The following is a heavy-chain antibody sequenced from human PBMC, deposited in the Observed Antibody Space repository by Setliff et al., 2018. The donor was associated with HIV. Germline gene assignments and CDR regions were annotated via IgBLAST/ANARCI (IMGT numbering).Heavy chain of an antibody. CDR3: ASVDWTCSDGTCFPITFDY. CDR1: GFTFSTFS. Sequence: GGSLRLSCAASGFTFSTFSMSWVRQAPGKGLEWVSSITSRSADIYYADSVRGRFTISRDNARNSLVLQMNSLRADDTAVYYCASVDWTCSDGTCFPITFDYWGQGTLVTVSS. D-gene: IGHD2-15*01. V-gene: IGHV3-21*01. J-gene: IGHJ4*02. CDR2: ITSRSADI.